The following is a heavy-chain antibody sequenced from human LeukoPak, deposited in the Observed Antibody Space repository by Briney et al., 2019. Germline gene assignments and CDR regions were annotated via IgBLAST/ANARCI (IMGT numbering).Heavy chain of an antibody. J-gene: IGHJ4*02. Sequence: SETLSLTCTVSGVSMSAYQWSWVRQSPEKGLEWIGCINTKGETSYNPSLKSRVTTSVDTSKSQFSLRLTPVTAADTAVYYCATSNDAKIAPFDHWGQGAPVTVSS. CDR2: INTKGET. V-gene: IGHV4-4*09. CDR1: GVSMSAYQ. CDR3: ATSNDAKIAPFDH. D-gene: IGHD2-21*01.